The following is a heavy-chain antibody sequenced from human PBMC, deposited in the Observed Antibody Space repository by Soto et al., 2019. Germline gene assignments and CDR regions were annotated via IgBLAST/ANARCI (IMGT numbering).Heavy chain of an antibody. J-gene: IGHJ5*02. D-gene: IGHD3-3*01. Sequence: LSLTCTVSGGSISSGDYYWSWIRQPPGKGLEWIGYIYYSGSTYYNPSLKSRVTISVDTSKNQFSLKLSSVTAADTAVYYCARVITIFGVVISGWFDPWGQGTLVTVSS. CDR1: GGSISSGDYY. V-gene: IGHV4-30-4*01. CDR3: ARVITIFGVVISGWFDP. CDR2: IYYSGST.